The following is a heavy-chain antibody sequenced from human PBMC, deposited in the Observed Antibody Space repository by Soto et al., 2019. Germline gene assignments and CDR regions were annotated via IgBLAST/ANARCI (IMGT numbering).Heavy chain of an antibody. CDR1: GFTFSSYV. V-gene: IGHV3-30-3*01. D-gene: IGHD1-26*01. CDR2: ISRDGSKA. Sequence: QVQLVESGGGVVQPGRSLTLSCAASGFTFSSYVIHWVRQTPDKGLEWVAFISRDGSKAYYADSVKGRFTISRDNSKNTLYLEMNSLRAEDSAVYYCARDDEGGSDCDLGYWGQGTLFTVYS. CDR3: ARDDEGGSDCDLGY. J-gene: IGHJ4*02.